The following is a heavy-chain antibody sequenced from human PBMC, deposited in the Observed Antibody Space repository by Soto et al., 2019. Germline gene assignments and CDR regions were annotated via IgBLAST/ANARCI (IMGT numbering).Heavy chain of an antibody. J-gene: IGHJ4*02. CDR2: IYYSGST. CDR1: GGSISSSSYY. V-gene: IGHV4-39*01. D-gene: IGHD6-6*01. Sequence: QLQLQESGPGLVKPSEALSLTCSVSGGSISSSSYYWGWIRQPPGKGLEWIGSIYYSGSTYYNPSLKRLFTISIDKSKNQFALKLSSLTAADTAVYYCARLEGLATSSYYFDFWGQGTLVTVSS. CDR3: ARLEGLATSSYYFDF.